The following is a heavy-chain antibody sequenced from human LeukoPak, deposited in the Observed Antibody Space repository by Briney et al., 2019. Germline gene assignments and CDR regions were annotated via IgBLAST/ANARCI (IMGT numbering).Heavy chain of an antibody. CDR2: MYFNNGAT. CDR1: GFTFTGYY. V-gene: IGHV1-2*02. J-gene: IGHJ3*02. D-gene: IGHD5-12*01. CDR3: AREGSSGQDWYAFDI. Sequence: GASVRVSCKTSGFTFTGYYVQWVRQAPGQGPEWVGWMYFNNGATRFAPKFQGRVTMTRDTSISTAYMEFSSLRSDDTAMYYCAREGSSGQDWYAFDIWGQGTMLTVSS.